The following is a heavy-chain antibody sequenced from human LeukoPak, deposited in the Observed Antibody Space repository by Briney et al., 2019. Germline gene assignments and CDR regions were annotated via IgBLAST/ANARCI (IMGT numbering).Heavy chain of an antibody. V-gene: IGHV4-28*01. CDR1: GYSISSSYW. CDR3: ARTPDVAVPDIMPTWYFDL. CDR2: IYYRGST. J-gene: IGHJ2*01. D-gene: IGHD2-2*01. Sequence: PSETLSLTCAVSGYSISSSYWWGWIRQPPGKALEWIGYIYYRGSTYYNPSLKSRVTMSVDTSKNQFSLRLSSVTAVDTAVYYCARTPDVAVPDIMPTWYFDLWGRGTLVSVSS.